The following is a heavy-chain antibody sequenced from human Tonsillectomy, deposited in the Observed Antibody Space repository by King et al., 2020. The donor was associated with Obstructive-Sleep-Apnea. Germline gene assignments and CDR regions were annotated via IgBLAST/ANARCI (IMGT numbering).Heavy chain of an antibody. D-gene: IGHD3-10*01. CDR2: ITYNGGST. J-gene: IGHJ3*02. Sequence: VQLVESGGGLVQPGGSLRLSCSASGFSFSSYSMRWVRQAPGKGLQYVSAITYNGGSTFYADSVKGRFTISRDNSKNTVHLQMSSLEVEDTAVYYCVKGRKVRGTSFLDDAFDIWGQGTMVTVSS. V-gene: IGHV3-64D*06. CDR3: VKGRKVRGTSFLDDAFDI. CDR1: GFSFSSYS.